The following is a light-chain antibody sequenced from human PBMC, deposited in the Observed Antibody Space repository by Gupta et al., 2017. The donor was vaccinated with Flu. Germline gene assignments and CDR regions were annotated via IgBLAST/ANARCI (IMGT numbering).Light chain of an antibody. V-gene: IGKV3-15*01. CDR2: GAS. CDR1: QSFNSN. J-gene: IGKJ1*01. Sequence: EIVMTQSPATLSVSPGERATLSCRASQSFNSNLAWYQQEPGQAPRLLFYGASTWATGIPGSFSGSGSGTEFTLIISSLQSEDFAVSYCQHYNIWPPGTFGQGTKVEFK. CDR3: QHYNIWPPGT.